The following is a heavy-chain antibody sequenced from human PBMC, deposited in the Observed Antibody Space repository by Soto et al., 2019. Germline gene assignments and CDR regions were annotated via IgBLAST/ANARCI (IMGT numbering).Heavy chain of an antibody. D-gene: IGHD4-4*01. CDR1: GYTFTNSG. V-gene: IGHV1-18*01. CDR3: SCPAASTYRYFDY. J-gene: IGHJ4*02. CDR2: ISTDNGNT. Sequence: ASVKVSCKASGYTFTNSGISWVRQAPGQGLEWMGWISTDNGNTNYAQHLQGRVSMTTDTSTSTAYMDLRSLKTEDTAVYYCSCPAASTYRYFDYWGQGTLVTVSS.